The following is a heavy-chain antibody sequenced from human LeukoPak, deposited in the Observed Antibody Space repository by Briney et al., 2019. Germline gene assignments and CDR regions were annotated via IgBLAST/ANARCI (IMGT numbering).Heavy chain of an antibody. CDR3: ARDSRSSWYRGYYYYYYMDV. V-gene: IGHV1-69*05. CDR2: IIPIFGTA. Sequence: ASVKVSCKASGGNFSSYAISWVRQAPGQGLEWMGGIIPIFGTANYAQKFQGRVTITTDESTSTAYMELSSLRSEDTAVYYCARDSRSSWYRGYYYYYYMDVWGKGTTVTVSS. D-gene: IGHD6-13*01. J-gene: IGHJ6*03. CDR1: GGNFSSYA.